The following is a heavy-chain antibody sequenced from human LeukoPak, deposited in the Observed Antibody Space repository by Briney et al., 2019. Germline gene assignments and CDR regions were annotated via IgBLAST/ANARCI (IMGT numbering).Heavy chain of an antibody. CDR1: GFTFSSYA. CDR3: ARDRPYYYGSVTYYFDY. D-gene: IGHD3-10*01. CDR2: ISYDGSNK. Sequence: GGSLRLSCAASGFTFSSYAMHWVRQAPGKGLEWVAVISYDGSNKYYADSVKGRFTISRDNSKNTLYLQMNSLRAEDTAVYYCARDRPYYYGSVTYYFDYWGQGTLVTVSS. V-gene: IGHV3-30*04. J-gene: IGHJ4*02.